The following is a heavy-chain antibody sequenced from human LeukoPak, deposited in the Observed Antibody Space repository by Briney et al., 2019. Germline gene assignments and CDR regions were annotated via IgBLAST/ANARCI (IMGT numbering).Heavy chain of an antibody. V-gene: IGHV4-39*07. CDR3: ARDVPDDYGGNSGGGWFDP. CDR2: IYYSGST. Sequence: PSETLSLTCTVSGGSISSSSYYWGWIRQPPGKGLEWIGSIYYSGSTYYNPSLKSRVTISVDTSKNQFSLKLSSVTAADTAVYYCARDVPDDYGGNSGGGWFDPWGQGTLVTVSS. J-gene: IGHJ5*02. D-gene: IGHD4-23*01. CDR1: GGSISSSSYY.